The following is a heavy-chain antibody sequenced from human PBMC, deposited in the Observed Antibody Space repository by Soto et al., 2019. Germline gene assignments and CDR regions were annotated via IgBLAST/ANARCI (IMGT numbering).Heavy chain of an antibody. CDR2: IYYSGST. D-gene: IGHD4-17*01. CDR3: ARRSDYGDFDY. CDR1: GGSISSSSYY. J-gene: IGHJ4*02. V-gene: IGHV4-39*01. Sequence: QLQLQESGPGLVKPSETLSLTCTVSGGSISSSSYYWGWIRQPPGKGLEWIGSIYYSGSTYYNPSPKSRVTISVDTSKNQFSLKLSSVTAADTAVYYCARRSDYGDFDYWGQGTLVTVSS.